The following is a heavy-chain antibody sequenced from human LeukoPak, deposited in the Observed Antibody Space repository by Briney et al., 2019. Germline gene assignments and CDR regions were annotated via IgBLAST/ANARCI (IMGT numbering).Heavy chain of an antibody. CDR2: MNPNSGNT. Sequence: ASVKVSCKASGSTFTNYDINWVRQATGQGLEWMGWMNPNSGNTGYAQKFQGRVTITRNTSISTAFMELSSLRSEDTAVYYCARGYGGYSGDLDYWGQGTLVTVSS. D-gene: IGHD4-23*01. V-gene: IGHV1-8*03. CDR3: ARGYGGYSGDLDY. J-gene: IGHJ4*02. CDR1: GSTFTNYD.